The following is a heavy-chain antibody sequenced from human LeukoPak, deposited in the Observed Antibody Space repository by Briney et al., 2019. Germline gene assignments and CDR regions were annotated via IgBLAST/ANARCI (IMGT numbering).Heavy chain of an antibody. J-gene: IGHJ5*02. D-gene: IGHD2-21*02. Sequence: SETLSLTCTVSGGSISSSSYYWGWIRQPPGKGLEWIGSIYYSGSTYYNPSLKSRVTISVDTSKNQFSLKLSSVTAADTAVYYCARAPICGGDCYDWFDPWGQGTLVTVSS. V-gene: IGHV4-39*07. CDR3: ARAPICGGDCYDWFDP. CDR1: GGSISSSSYY. CDR2: IYYSGST.